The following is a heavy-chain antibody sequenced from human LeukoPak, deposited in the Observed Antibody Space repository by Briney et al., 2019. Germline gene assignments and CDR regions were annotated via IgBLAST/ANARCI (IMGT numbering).Heavy chain of an antibody. Sequence: PSETLSLTCAVYGGSFSGYYWSWIRRPAGKGLEWIGRIYTSGSTNYNPSLKSRVTMSVDTSKNQFSLKLNSVTAADTAVYYCARDYDVLTAYPPTQLFDPWGQGTLVTVSS. V-gene: IGHV4-4*07. J-gene: IGHJ5*02. CDR3: ARDYDVLTAYPPTQLFDP. D-gene: IGHD3-9*01. CDR2: IYTSGST. CDR1: GGSFSGYY.